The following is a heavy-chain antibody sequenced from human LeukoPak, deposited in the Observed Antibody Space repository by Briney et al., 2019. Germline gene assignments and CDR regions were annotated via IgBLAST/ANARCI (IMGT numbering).Heavy chain of an antibody. J-gene: IGHJ3*02. D-gene: IGHD3-22*01. CDR1: GYTFTSYY. V-gene: IGHV1-46*01. Sequence: GASVKVSCKASGYTFTSYYMHWVRQAPGQGLEWMGIINPSGGSTSYAQKFQGRVTITADKSTSTAYMELSSLRSEDTAVYYCARESTNYYDSSGPNDAFDIWGQGTMVTVSS. CDR2: INPSGGST. CDR3: ARESTNYYDSSGPNDAFDI.